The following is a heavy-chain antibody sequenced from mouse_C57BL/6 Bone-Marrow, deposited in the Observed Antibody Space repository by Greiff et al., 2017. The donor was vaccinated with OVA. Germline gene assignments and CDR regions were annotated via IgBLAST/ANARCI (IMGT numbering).Heavy chain of an antibody. J-gene: IGHJ3*01. D-gene: IGHD1-1*01. V-gene: IGHV1-42*01. CDR1: GYSFTGYY. CDR2: INPSTGGT. Sequence: EVQLQQSGPELVKPGASVKISCKASGYSFTGYYMNWVKQSPEKSLEWIGEINPSTGGTTYNQKFKAKATLTVDKSSSTAYMQLKSLTSEDSAVYYCARKWYYYGSSPFAYWGQGTLVTVSA. CDR3: ARKWYYYGSSPFAY.